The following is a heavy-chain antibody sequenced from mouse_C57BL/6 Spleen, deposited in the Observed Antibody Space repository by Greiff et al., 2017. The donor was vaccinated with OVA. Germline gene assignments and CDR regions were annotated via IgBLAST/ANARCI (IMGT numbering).Heavy chain of an antibody. J-gene: IGHJ2*01. CDR1: GFTFSDYG. V-gene: IGHV5-17*01. CDR2: ISSGSSTI. Sequence: EVKLMESGGGLVKPGGSLKLSCAASGFTFSDYGVHWVRQAPEKGLEWVAYISSGSSTIYYADTVKGRFTISRDNAKNTLFLQMTSLRSEDTAMYYCARVSSGLDYWGQGTTLTVSS. D-gene: IGHD3-2*02. CDR3: ARVSSGLDY.